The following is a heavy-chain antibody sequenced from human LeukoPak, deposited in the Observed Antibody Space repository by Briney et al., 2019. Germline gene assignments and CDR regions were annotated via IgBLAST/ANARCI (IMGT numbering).Heavy chain of an antibody. D-gene: IGHD2-8*01. CDR2: IQYDGSNQ. J-gene: IGHJ6*03. CDR1: GFTFNAYG. V-gene: IGHV3-30*02. CDR3: AKDRCSNGIGCYYYYMDV. Sequence: GGSLRLSCAAPGFTFNAYGMHWVRQAPGKGLEWVAYIQYDGSNQQYADSVKGRFSISRDSSKNILYLQMNSLRAEDTAVYYCAKDRCSNGIGCYYYYMDVWGKGTTVTISS.